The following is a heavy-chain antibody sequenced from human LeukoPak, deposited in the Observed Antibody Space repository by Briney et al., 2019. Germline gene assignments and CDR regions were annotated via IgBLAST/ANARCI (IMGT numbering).Heavy chain of an antibody. CDR3: AREAARSAFDI. CDR1: GFTFSSYS. J-gene: IGHJ3*02. Sequence: GGSLRLSCAASGFTFSSYSMNWVRQAPGKGLEWVANIKQDGSEKYYVDSVKGRFTISRDNAKNSLYLQMNSLRAEDTAVYYCAREAARSAFDIWGQGTMVTVSS. D-gene: IGHD6-6*01. V-gene: IGHV3-7*01. CDR2: IKQDGSEK.